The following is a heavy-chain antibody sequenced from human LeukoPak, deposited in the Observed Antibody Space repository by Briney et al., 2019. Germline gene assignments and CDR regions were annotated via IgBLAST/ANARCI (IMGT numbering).Heavy chain of an antibody. Sequence: SETLSLTCTVSGGSISSSSYYWGWIRQPPGKGLEWIGSIYYSGSPYYNPSLKSRVTISVDTSKNQFSLKLSSVTAADTAVYYCARMDRGVIIRDWFDPWGQGTLVTVSS. V-gene: IGHV4-39*01. CDR1: GGSISSSSYY. CDR2: IYYSGSP. D-gene: IGHD3-10*01. J-gene: IGHJ5*02. CDR3: ARMDRGVIIRDWFDP.